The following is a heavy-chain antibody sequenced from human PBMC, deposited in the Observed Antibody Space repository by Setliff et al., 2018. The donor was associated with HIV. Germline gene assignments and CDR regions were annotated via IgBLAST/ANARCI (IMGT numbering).Heavy chain of an antibody. V-gene: IGHV3-74*01. D-gene: IGHD3-10*01. CDR1: GFTFSRYW. Sequence: GGSLRLSCAASGFTFSRYWIHWVRQAPGKGLVWVSRTHSDGSSTDYADSVRGRFTISRDNAKNTLYLQMNSLGAEDTALYYCARGRLLWSGSYSRYYMDVWGKGTTVTV. CDR2: THSDGSST. J-gene: IGHJ6*03. CDR3: ARGRLLWSGSYSRYYMDV.